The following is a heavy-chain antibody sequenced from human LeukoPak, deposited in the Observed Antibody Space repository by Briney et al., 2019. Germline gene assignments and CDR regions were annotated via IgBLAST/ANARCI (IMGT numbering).Heavy chain of an antibody. V-gene: IGHV5-51*01. CDR2: IYPGDSET. CDR3: AKWGVRGSASPAMKYFDY. Sequence: GESLKISCKVSGYSFSTYWIGWVRQMPGKGLEWMGGIYPGDSETRYSPSFQGQVTVSADKSITTAYLQWSSLKASDTAMYYCAKWGVRGSASPAMKYFDYWGQGTLVTVSS. D-gene: IGHD3-10*01. CDR1: GYSFSTYW. J-gene: IGHJ4*02.